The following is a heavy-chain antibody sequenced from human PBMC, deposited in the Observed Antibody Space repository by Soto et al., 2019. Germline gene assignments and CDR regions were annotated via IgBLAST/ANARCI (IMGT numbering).Heavy chain of an antibody. CDR3: ARDGPPTTTGVGPSYTMDV. Sequence: QMQLVQSGAEVKKPGASVKVSCKASGYTVTSYQMHWVRQAPGQGLEWMVIINPSGGRITYAPRFQGRVMMTRETSTNTVYMELRSLRSEDTAVYYCARDGPPTTTGVGPSYTMDVWGQGTTVTVS. V-gene: IGHV1-46*01. CDR2: INPSGGRI. J-gene: IGHJ6*02. D-gene: IGHD3-3*01. CDR1: GYTVTSYQ.